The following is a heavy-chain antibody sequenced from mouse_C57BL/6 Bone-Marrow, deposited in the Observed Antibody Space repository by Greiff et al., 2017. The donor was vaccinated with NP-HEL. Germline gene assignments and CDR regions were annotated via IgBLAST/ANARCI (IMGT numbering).Heavy chain of an antibody. V-gene: IGHV1-64*01. J-gene: IGHJ2*01. CDR2: IHPNSGST. Sequence: QVQLQQPGAELVKPGASVKLSCKASGYTFTSYWMHWVKQRPGQGLEWIGMIHPNSGSTNYNEKFKSKATLTVDKSSSTAYMQLSSLTSEDSAVYYCARCGQLRPNFDYWGQGTTLTVSS. CDR1: GYTFTSYW. CDR3: ARCGQLRPNFDY. D-gene: IGHD3-2*02.